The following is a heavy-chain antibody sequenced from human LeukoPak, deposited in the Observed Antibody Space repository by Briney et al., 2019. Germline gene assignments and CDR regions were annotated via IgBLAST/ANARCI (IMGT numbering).Heavy chain of an antibody. CDR3: ARSYYYGSGHFDY. CDR2: IIPIFGTA. J-gene: IGHJ4*02. Sequence: SVKVSCKASGGTFSSYAISWVRQAPGQGREWMGRIIPIFGTANYAQKFQGRVTITTDESTSTAYMELSSLRSEDTAVYYCARSYYYGSGHFDYLGQGTLVTVSS. D-gene: IGHD3-10*01. CDR1: GGTFSSYA. V-gene: IGHV1-69*05.